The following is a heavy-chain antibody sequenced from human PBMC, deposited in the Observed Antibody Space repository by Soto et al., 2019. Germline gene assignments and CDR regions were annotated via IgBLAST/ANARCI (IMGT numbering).Heavy chain of an antibody. D-gene: IGHD2-2*01. V-gene: IGHV3-11*06. Sequence: QVQLVESGGGVVKPAGSLRLSCAASGFIFSDYFMSWIRQAPGKGLEWVSFISGSSDNIKYADSVKGRFTISRDNAKNSLYLQMISLRAKDTAVYYCVRDSARIVVVPPVDGYNWLDPWGQGTLVTVSS. CDR2: ISGSSDNI. CDR1: GFIFSDYF. CDR3: VRDSARIVVVPPVDGYNWLDP. J-gene: IGHJ5*02.